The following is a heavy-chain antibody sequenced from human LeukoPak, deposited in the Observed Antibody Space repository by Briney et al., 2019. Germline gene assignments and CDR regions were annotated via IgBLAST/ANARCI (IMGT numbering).Heavy chain of an antibody. Sequence: GGSLRLSCAASGFTFSSYAMSWVRQAPGKGLEWVSAISGSGGSTYYADSVKGRFTISRDNSKNTLYLQMNSLRAEDTAVYYCAKAGKHYDSSGWRFDYWGQGTLVTVSS. V-gene: IGHV3-23*01. D-gene: IGHD3-22*01. J-gene: IGHJ4*02. CDR3: AKAGKHYDSSGWRFDY. CDR1: GFTFSSYA. CDR2: ISGSGGST.